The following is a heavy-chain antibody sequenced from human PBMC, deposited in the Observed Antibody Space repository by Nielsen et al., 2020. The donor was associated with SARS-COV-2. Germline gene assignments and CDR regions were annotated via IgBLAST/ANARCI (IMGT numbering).Heavy chain of an antibody. J-gene: IGHJ4*02. Sequence: GESLKISCAASGFTFSSYAMSWVRQAPGKGLEWVAVIWYDGSDKYYADSVKGRFTISRDNSKNTLYLQMNSLRAEDTAVYYCARDFSYYGDYVGYWGQGTLVTVSS. V-gene: IGHV3-33*08. CDR2: IWYDGSDK. D-gene: IGHD1-26*01. CDR3: ARDFSYYGDYVGY. CDR1: GFTFSSYA.